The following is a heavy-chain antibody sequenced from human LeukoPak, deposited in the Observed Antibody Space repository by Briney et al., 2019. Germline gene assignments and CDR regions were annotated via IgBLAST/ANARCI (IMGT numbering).Heavy chain of an antibody. CDR3: ARGVAVHAFDI. V-gene: IGHV4-59*01. CDR2: IYYSGST. CDR1: GGSISSYY. Sequence: SETLSLTCTVSGGSISSYYWSWIRQPPGKGLEWIGYIYYSGSTNYNPSLKSRVTMSVDTSKNQFSLKLSSVTAADTAVYYCARGVAVHAFDIWSQGTMVTVSS. D-gene: IGHD2-21*01. J-gene: IGHJ3*02.